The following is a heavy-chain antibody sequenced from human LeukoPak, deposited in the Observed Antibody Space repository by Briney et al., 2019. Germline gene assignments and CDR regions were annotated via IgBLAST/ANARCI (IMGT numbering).Heavy chain of an antibody. Sequence: SETLSLTCTVSGGSISRYYWSWIRQPPGKGLEWIGYIYSSGSTNYSPSLKSRVTISVGTSKNQFSLKLSSVTAADTAVYYCAGSVGDIVVVPAAIYYWGQGTLVTVSS. CDR2: IYSSGST. CDR3: AGSVGDIVVVPAAIYY. D-gene: IGHD2-2*01. CDR1: GGSISRYY. V-gene: IGHV4-59*01. J-gene: IGHJ4*02.